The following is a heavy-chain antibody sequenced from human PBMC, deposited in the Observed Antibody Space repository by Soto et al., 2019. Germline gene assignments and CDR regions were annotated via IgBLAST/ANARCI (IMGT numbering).Heavy chain of an antibody. D-gene: IGHD1-1*01. CDR3: ARDINWNVDY. CDR2: INLNNGRT. J-gene: IGHJ4*02. Sequence: QVHLVQSGTEVKKPGASVKVSCKASGYTFSSYGISWVRQAPGQGLEWVGWINLNNGRTNYAQNLQDRVTVSTDTSTSKALMELRSLRSDDTAVYYCARDINWNVDYWGQGTLVTVSS. CDR1: GYTFSSYG. V-gene: IGHV1-18*01.